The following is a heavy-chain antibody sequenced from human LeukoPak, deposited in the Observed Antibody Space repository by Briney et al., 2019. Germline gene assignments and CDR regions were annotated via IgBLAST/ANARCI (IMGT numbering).Heavy chain of an antibody. CDR3: ARGGATTFGLWGNAFDI. V-gene: IGHV3-7*01. J-gene: IGHJ3*02. CDR2: IKQDGSEK. CDR1: GFTFNDYW. D-gene: IGHD3-3*01. Sequence: GGSLRLSCAASGFTFNDYWMTWVRQAPGKGLEWVANIKQDGSEKYYVDSVKGRFTISRDNAKNSLYLQMNSLRAEDTVVYYCARGGATTFGLWGNAFDIWGQGTMVTVSS.